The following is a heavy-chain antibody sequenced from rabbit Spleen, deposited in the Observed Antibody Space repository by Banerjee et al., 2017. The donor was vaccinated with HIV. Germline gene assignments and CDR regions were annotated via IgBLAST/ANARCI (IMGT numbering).Heavy chain of an antibody. D-gene: IGHD1-1*01. CDR2: IDAASNT. J-gene: IGHJ4*01. CDR1: GFSFSSSYW. CDR3: ARSGSGDRTYFGL. V-gene: IGHV1S45*01. Sequence: EESGGDLVKPEGSLTLTCTASGFSFSSSYWICWVRQAPGKGLEWIACIDAASNTYYASWAKGRFTASRPSSTTVTLQMTSLTAADTATYFCARSGSGDRTYFGLWGQGTLVTVS.